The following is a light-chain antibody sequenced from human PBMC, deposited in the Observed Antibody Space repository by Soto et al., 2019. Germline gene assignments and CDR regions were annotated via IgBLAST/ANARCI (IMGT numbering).Light chain of an antibody. CDR2: DVT. V-gene: IGLV2-11*01. J-gene: IGLJ3*02. Sequence: QSALTQPRSVSGSPGQSVTISCTGTSSDVGDYHYVSWYQHHPGKAPKLMIYDVTKRPSGVPNRFSGSKSGNTASLTISWLQAEDEADYYCCSYAGSYTWVFGGGTKLTVL. CDR1: SSDVGDYHY. CDR3: CSYAGSYTWV.